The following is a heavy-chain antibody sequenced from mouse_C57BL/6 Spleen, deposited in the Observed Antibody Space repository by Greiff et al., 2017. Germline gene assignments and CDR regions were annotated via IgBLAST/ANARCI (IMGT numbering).Heavy chain of an antibody. CDR2: INPSNGGT. CDR3: ARQGYYDSPYYAMDY. J-gene: IGHJ4*01. CDR1: GYTFTSYW. D-gene: IGHD2-4*01. V-gene: IGHV1-53*01. Sequence: QVQLQQPGTELVKPGASVKLSCKASGYTFTSYWMHWVKQRPGQGLEWIGNINPSNGGTNYNEKFKSKATLTVDKSSSTAYMQLSSLTSEDSAVYYCARQGYYDSPYYAMDYWGQGTSVTVSS.